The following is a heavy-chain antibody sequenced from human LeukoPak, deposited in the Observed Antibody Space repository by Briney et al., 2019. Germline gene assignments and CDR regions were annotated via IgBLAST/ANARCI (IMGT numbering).Heavy chain of an antibody. CDR1: GGSISSGGYY. CDR2: IYYSGST. D-gene: IGHD1-26*01. Sequence: PSETLSLTCTVSGGSISSGGYYWSWIRQHPGKGLEWIGYIYYSGSTYYNPSLKSRVTISVDTSKNQSSLKLSSVTAADTAVYYCARLLTPNGYYFDYWGRGTLVTVSS. CDR3: ARLLTPNGYYFDY. J-gene: IGHJ4*02. V-gene: IGHV4-31*03.